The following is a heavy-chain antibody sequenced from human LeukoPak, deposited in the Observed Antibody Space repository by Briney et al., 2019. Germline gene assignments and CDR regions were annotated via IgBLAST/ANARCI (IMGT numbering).Heavy chain of an antibody. J-gene: IGHJ4*02. CDR2: ISSSGSTI. Sequence: GGSLRLSCAASGFTFSSYEVNWVRQAPGKGLAWVSYISSSGSTIYYADSVKGRFTISRDNAKNSLYLQMNSLRAEDTAVYYCAKIAAPGTYFDYWGQGTLVTVSS. CDR3: AKIAAPGTYFDY. D-gene: IGHD6-13*01. CDR1: GFTFSSYE. V-gene: IGHV3-48*03.